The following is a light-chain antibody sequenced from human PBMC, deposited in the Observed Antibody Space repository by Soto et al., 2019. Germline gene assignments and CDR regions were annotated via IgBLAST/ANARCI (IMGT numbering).Light chain of an antibody. CDR1: QSVGGS. J-gene: IGKJ1*01. CDR3: QQYRNWPRT. Sequence: EIVMTQSPATLSVSPGERATLSCRASQSVGGSLAWYQQKPGQAPGLLIYGASTRATGVAARFSGSGSGTEVTLTISSLQSEDFAVYYCQQYRNWPRTFGQGTKVEIK. V-gene: IGKV3-15*01. CDR2: GAS.